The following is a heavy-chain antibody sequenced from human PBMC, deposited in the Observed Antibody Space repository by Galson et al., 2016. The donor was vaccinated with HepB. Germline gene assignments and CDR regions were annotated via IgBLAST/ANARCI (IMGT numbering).Heavy chain of an antibody. D-gene: IGHD3-22*01. CDR1: GFAFSTYA. CDR2: IWHDGSKK. V-gene: IGHV3-33*01. CDR3: ARGWHYYDTELDP. J-gene: IGHJ5*02. Sequence: SLRLSCAASGFAFSTYAMHWVRQAPGKGLEWVTVIWHDGSKKYYTDSVEGRFTISRDNSKNTLYLQLNSLRHEDTAVYYCARGWHYYDTELDPWGQGTLVTVSS.